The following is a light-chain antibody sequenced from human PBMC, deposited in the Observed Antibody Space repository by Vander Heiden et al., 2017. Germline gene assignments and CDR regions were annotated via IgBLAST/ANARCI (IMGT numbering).Light chain of an antibody. CDR1: SSNIGSNY. CDR3: AAWDDSLSGFYV. CDR2: RNN. J-gene: IGLJ1*01. V-gene: IGLV1-47*01. Sequence: QSVLPQPPSASGPPGQRGTTSCSGSSSNIGSNYVYWYQQIPGTAPKRLIYRNNQRPSGGPDRFSGSKSGTSASLAISGLRSEDEADYYCAAWDDSLSGFYVFGTGTKVTVL.